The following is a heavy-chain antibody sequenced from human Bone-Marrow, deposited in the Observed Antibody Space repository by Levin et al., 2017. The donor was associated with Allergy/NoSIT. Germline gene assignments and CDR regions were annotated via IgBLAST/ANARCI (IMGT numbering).Heavy chain of an antibody. D-gene: IGHD1-1*01. CDR2: IRNKANSYTT. Sequence: GGSLRLSCAASGFTFSDHYMDWVRQGPGKGLEWVGRIRNKANSYTTFYAASVKGRFTISREDSKNSLYLQMNNLETEDTAVYYCVRVRLCTTRMPCPYGRCRDYWGQGTLVTVSS. V-gene: IGHV3-72*01. CDR3: VRVRLCTTRMPCPYGRCRDY. J-gene: IGHJ4*02. CDR1: GFTFSDHY.